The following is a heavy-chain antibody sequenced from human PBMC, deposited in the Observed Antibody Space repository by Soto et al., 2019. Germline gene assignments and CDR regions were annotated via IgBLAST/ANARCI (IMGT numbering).Heavy chain of an antibody. V-gene: IGHV3-48*04. CDR2: ISSSSSTI. J-gene: IGHJ5*02. Sequence: GGSLRLSCAASGFTFSSYSMNWVRQAPGKGLEWVSYISSSSSTIYYADSVKGRFTISRDNAKNTLYLQMNSLRAEDTAVYYCARGRYYDFWSGSDQFDPWGQGTLVTVYS. CDR1: GFTFSSYS. CDR3: ARGRYYDFWSGSDQFDP. D-gene: IGHD3-3*01.